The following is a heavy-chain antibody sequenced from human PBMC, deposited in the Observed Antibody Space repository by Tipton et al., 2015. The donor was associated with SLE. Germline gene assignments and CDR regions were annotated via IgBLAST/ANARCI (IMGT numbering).Heavy chain of an antibody. CDR3: GVGATAGAVDI. Sequence: TLSLTCAVYGGSFSGYYWSWIRKPPGKGLEWIGKINHSGSTNYNPSLKSRVTISVDTSKNQFSLKLSSVTAADTAVYYRGVGATAGAVDIWGQGTMVTVSS. CDR2: INHSGST. J-gene: IGHJ3*02. CDR1: GGSFSGYY. V-gene: IGHV4-34*01. D-gene: IGHD1-26*01.